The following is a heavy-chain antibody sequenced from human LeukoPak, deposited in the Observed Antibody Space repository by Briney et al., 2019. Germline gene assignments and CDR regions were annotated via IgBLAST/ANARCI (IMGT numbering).Heavy chain of an antibody. CDR2: INSSGYS. CDR1: GGSISIYY. D-gene: IGHD2-15*01. V-gene: IGHV4-4*07. Sequence: PSETLSLTCTVSGGSISIYYWSWIRPPAGKGLEWIGRINSSGYSNYNPSLKGRVTISVDTSKTQFSLNLSSVTAADTAVYYCASPYCSGGSCYDAFDIWGQGTMVTVSS. CDR3: ASPYCSGGSCYDAFDI. J-gene: IGHJ3*02.